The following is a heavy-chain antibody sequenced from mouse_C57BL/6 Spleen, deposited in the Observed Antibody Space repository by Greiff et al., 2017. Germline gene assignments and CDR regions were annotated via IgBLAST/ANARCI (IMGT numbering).Heavy chain of an antibody. CDR3: ASYDGHYGGFAY. D-gene: IGHD2-3*01. J-gene: IGHJ3*01. V-gene: IGHV5-17*01. CDR2: ISSGSSTI. CDR1: GFTFSDYG. Sequence: EVKLVESGGGLVKPGGSLKLSCAASGFTFSDYGMHWVRQAPEKGLEWVAYISSGSSTIYYADTVKGRFTISRDNAKNTLFLQMTSLRSEDTAMYYCASYDGHYGGFAYWGQGTLVTVSA.